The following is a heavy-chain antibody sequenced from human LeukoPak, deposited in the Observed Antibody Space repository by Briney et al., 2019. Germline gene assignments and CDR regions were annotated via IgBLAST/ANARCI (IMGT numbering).Heavy chain of an antibody. V-gene: IGHV1-69*04. CDR3: AREVRESGYSYGRYYLGS. J-gene: IGHJ4*02. CDR2: ITPVLDIP. D-gene: IGHD5-18*01. Sequence: SVKVSSMASGVTCSTYAISWVRQAPGQGLEWMGRITPVLDIPNYAQKFQGRVTITADKSTTTAYMELSSLRSEDTAVYFCAREVRESGYSYGRYYLGSWGQGTLVTVSS. CDR1: GVTCSTYA.